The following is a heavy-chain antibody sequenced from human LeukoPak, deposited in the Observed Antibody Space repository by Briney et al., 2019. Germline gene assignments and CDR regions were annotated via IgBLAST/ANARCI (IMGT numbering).Heavy chain of an antibody. CDR2: IYYSGST. J-gene: IGHJ6*03. CDR3: ARHPSTHRPYYMDV. Sequence: KASETLSLTCTVSGGSISSSSYYWGWIRQPPGKGLEWIGSIYYSGSTYYNPSLKSRVTISVDTSKNQFSLKLSSVTAADTAVYYCARHPSTHRPYYMDVWGKGTTVTVSS. D-gene: IGHD5/OR15-5a*01. V-gene: IGHV4-39*01. CDR1: GGSISSSSYY.